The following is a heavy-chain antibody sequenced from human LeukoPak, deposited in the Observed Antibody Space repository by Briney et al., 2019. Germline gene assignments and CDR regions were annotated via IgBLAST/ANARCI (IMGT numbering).Heavy chain of an antibody. CDR2: ISGSGNST. CDR3: AHYDSSSYHAFDI. D-gene: IGHD3-22*01. V-gene: IGHV3-23*01. J-gene: IGHJ3*02. Sequence: GGSLRLSCAASGFTFSSHAMCWVRQAPGKGPEWVSGISGSGNSTYYADSVKGRFTISRDNSKNTVYLQMNSLRAEDTAVYYCAHYDSSSYHAFDIWGQGTMVTVSS. CDR1: GFTFSSHA.